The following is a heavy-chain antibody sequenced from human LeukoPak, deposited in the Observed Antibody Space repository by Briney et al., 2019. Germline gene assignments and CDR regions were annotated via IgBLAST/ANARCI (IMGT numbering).Heavy chain of an antibody. CDR1: GGSISSYY. CDR3: ARGGSYYIDWFDP. D-gene: IGHD3-10*01. CDR2: IYYSGST. Sequence: SETLSLTCTASGGSISSYYWSWIRQPPGKGLEWIGYIYYSGSTNYNPSLKSRVTISVDTSKNQFSLKLSSVTAADTAVYYCARGGSYYIDWFDPWGQGTLVTVSS. J-gene: IGHJ5*02. V-gene: IGHV4-59*01.